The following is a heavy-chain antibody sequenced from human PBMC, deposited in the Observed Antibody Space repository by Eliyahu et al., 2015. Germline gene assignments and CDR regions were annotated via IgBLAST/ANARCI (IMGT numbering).Heavy chain of an antibody. D-gene: IGHD3-10*01. Sequence: EVRLVQSRAEVRRPGESLKISXKASGYSFSTNWIGWVRQMPGKGLGWMGIIWPGDSESKYSPSFQGHVTMSVDMSRSTVYLQWSNLAASDTAIYFCARGSRGFDFWGQGTQVTVSP. J-gene: IGHJ4*02. V-gene: IGHV5-51*01. CDR3: ARGSRGFDF. CDR1: GYSFSTNW. CDR2: IWPGDSES.